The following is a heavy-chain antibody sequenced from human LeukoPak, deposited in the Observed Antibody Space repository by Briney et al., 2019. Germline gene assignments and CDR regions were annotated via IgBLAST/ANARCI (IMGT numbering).Heavy chain of an antibody. Sequence: SETLSLTCAVSGVSFYDYYWSWVRQTPGKGLEWIGEINHSGYTNDIPSLKTRLTLSIDTSRKQFSLNLRSVTVADTGIYSCTRMTAGNDYWGQGTLVTVSS. J-gene: IGHJ4*02. CDR1: GVSFYDYY. CDR3: TRMTAGNDY. CDR2: INHSGYT. D-gene: IGHD2-21*02. V-gene: IGHV4-34*10.